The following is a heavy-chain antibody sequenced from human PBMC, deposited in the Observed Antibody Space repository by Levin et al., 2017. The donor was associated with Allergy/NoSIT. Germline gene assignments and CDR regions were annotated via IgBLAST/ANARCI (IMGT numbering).Heavy chain of an antibody. J-gene: IGHJ4*02. CDR2: ISSSSSTI. V-gene: IGHV3-48*01. CDR3: ARDLRPTYYDILTAPLYY. CDR1: GFTFSSYS. D-gene: IGHD3-9*01. Sequence: GGSLRLSCAASGFTFSSYSMNWVRQAPGKGLEWVSYISSSSSTIYYADSVKGRFTISRDNAKNSLYLQMNSLRAEDTAVYYCARDLRPTYYDILTAPLYYWGQGTLVTVSS.